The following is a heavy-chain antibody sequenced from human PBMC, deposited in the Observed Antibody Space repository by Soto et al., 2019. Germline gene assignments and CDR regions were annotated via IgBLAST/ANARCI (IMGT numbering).Heavy chain of an antibody. CDR1: GDSTSSYP. CDR2: IVPMFGTT. Sequence: QVHLVQSGAEVKKPGSSVKVSCKASGDSTSSYPLSWVRQAPGQGLEWMGQIVPMFGTTNYAPKFHGRVTITADKPTSTTYRELTSLPSNSSAIYYCPSINNGEYYFYGIDSWDHGTTVTVS. J-gene: IGHJ6*02. D-gene: IGHD3-10*01. V-gene: IGHV1-69*06. CDR3: PSINNGEYYFYGIDS.